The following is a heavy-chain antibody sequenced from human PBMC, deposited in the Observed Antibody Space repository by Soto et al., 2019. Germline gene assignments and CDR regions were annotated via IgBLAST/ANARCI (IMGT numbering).Heavy chain of an antibody. CDR3: ARHSPDYGSYYYSYGMDV. Sequence: GESLKISCKGSGYSFTSYWISWVRQMPGKGLEWMGRIDPSDSYTNYSPSFQGHVTISADKSISTAYLQWSSLKASDTAMYYCARHSPDYGSYYYSYGMDVWGQGITVTVSS. CDR2: IDPSDSYT. J-gene: IGHJ6*01. CDR1: GYSFTSYW. D-gene: IGHD4-17*01. V-gene: IGHV5-10-1*01.